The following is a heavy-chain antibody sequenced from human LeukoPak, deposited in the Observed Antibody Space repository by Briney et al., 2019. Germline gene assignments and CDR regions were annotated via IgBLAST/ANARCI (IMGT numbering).Heavy chain of an antibody. CDR3: VKEIRRNYFYGMDD. J-gene: IGHJ6*02. V-gene: IGHV3-30*02. CDR2: IRYDGSNK. Sequence: PGGSLRLSCAASGFSFSNSDMHWVRQAPGKGLECVAFIRYDGSNKYYEDSVKGRLTISRDNAKNTLFLRMYSLRPEDTAVYYCVKEIRRNYFYGMDDWGQGTSVTVSS. CDR1: GFSFSNSD.